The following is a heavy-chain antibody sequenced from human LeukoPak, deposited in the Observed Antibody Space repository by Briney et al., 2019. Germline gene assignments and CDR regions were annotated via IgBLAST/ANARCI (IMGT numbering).Heavy chain of an antibody. V-gene: IGHV4-34*01. CDR2: INHSGST. D-gene: IGHD3-10*01. CDR3: ARGRGVGDY. CDR1: GGSFSGYY. Sequence: PSETLSLTCAVYGGSFSGYYWSWIHQPPGKGLEWIGEINHSGSTNYNPSLKSRVPISVDASKNQFSLKLSSVTAADTAVYYCARGRGVGDYWGQGTLVTVSS. J-gene: IGHJ4*02.